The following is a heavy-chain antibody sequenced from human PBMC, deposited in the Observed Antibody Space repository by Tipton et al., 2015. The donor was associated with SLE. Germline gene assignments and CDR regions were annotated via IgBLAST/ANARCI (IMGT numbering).Heavy chain of an antibody. D-gene: IGHD3/OR15-3a*01. J-gene: IGHJ3*01. Sequence: SLRLSCAASGFMFSGFAMHWVRQASGKSLEWVGRIRSKANGYTTAYGESVKGRFTISRDDSKTTAYLQMNSLRAEDTAIYYCARDTEYDFTDSDVFDFWGQGTMVTVSS. CDR2: IRSKANGYTT. CDR3: ARDTEYDFTDSDVFDF. V-gene: IGHV3-73*01. CDR1: GFMFSGFA.